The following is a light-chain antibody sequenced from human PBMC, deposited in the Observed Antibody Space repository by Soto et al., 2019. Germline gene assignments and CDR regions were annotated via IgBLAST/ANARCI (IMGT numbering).Light chain of an antibody. CDR3: VIWHGYGWV. Sequence: QLVLTQPSSLSASPGASASLTCTLRSGFDVGTYKIYWYQQRPGSPPQYLLTYKSDSDNQQGSGVPSRFSGSKDASANAGILLISGLQSDDEADYSSVIWHGYGWVFGGGTKLTVL. CDR2: YKSDSDN. J-gene: IGLJ3*02. V-gene: IGLV5-45*03. CDR1: SGFDVGTYK.